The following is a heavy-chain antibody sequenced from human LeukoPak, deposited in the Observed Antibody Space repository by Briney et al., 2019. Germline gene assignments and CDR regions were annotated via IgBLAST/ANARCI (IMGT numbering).Heavy chain of an antibody. CDR2: IKQDGSEK. J-gene: IGHJ3*02. Sequence: GGSLRLSCAASGFTFSSHWMRWVRQAPGKGLEWVANIKQDGSEKYYVDSVKGRFTISRDNAKNSLYLQMNSLRAEDTAVYYCVRDSLAFDIWGQGTMVTAAS. CDR1: GFTFSSHW. V-gene: IGHV3-7*01. CDR3: VRDSLAFDI.